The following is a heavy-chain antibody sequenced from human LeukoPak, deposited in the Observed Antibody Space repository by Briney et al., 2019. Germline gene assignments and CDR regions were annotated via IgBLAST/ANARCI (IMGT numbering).Heavy chain of an antibody. Sequence: LSLTCTVSGGPISSSSYYWGWIRQPPGKGLEWLSFINSAGDNIYYADSVKGRFTISRDNAKKTLYLEMNSLRMEDTAIYYCATSRVFDYWGQGTLVTVSS. CDR3: ATSRVFDY. CDR1: GGPISSSSYY. V-gene: IGHV3-11*04. CDR2: INSAGDNI. J-gene: IGHJ4*02.